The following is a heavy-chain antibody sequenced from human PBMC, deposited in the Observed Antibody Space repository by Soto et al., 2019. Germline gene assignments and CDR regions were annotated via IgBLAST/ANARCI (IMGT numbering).Heavy chain of an antibody. Sequence: LSCAASGFTFDDYAMHWVRQAPGKGLEWVSGISWNSGSIGYADSVKGRFTISRDNAKNSLYLQMNSLRAEDTALYYCAKDPGPWGQGTLVTVSS. V-gene: IGHV3-9*01. CDR1: GFTFDDYA. J-gene: IGHJ5*02. CDR2: ISWNSGSI. CDR3: AKDPGP.